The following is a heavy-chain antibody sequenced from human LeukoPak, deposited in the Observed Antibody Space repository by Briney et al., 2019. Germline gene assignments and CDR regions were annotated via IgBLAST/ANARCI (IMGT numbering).Heavy chain of an antibody. Sequence: GGSLRLSCAASGFTFSSYGMHGLRQAPGKGLEGGAVISYDGSNKYYADSVKGRFTISRDNSKNTLYLQMNSLRAEDTAVYYCAKDSGSHLIFVFDYWGQGTLVTVSS. D-gene: IGHD3-22*01. CDR3: AKDSGSHLIFVFDY. J-gene: IGHJ4*02. V-gene: IGHV3-30*18. CDR2: ISYDGSNK. CDR1: GFTFSSYG.